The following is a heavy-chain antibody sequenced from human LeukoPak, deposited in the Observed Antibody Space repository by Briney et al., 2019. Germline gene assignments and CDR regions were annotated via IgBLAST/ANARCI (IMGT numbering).Heavy chain of an antibody. D-gene: IGHD3-3*01. CDR3: TTSITIFGVVMVY. J-gene: IGHJ4*02. V-gene: IGHV3-15*01. CDR1: GFTFSNAS. CDR2: IKSKTDGGTT. Sequence: GGSLRLSCAASGFTFSNASMSWVRQAPGKGLEWVGRIKSKTDGGTTDYAAPVKGRFTISRDDSKNTLYLQMNSLKTEDTAVYYCTTSITIFGVVMVYWGQGTLVTVSS.